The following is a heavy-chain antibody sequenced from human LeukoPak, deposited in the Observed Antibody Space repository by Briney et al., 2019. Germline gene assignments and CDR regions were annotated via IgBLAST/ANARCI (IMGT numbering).Heavy chain of an antibody. CDR1: GFTFSDYY. J-gene: IGHJ4*02. CDR2: ISRNSYT. D-gene: IGHD6-13*01. V-gene: IGHV3-11*06. CDR3: ARMGIAAVGAYYFDY. Sequence: GGSLRLSCAASGFTFSDYYMSWIRQAPGKGLEWVSYISRNSYTNYADSVKGRFTISRDNAKNSLYLQMASLRAEDTAVYYCARMGIAAVGAYYFDYWGQGTLVTVSS.